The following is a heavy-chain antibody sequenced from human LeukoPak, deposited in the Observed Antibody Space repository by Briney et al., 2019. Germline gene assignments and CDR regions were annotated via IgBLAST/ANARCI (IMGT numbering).Heavy chain of an antibody. CDR1: GFTFSGSA. V-gene: IGHV3-73*01. J-gene: IGHJ3*02. CDR3: TRDLPPSGSYGYNAFDI. Sequence: PGGSLRLSCAASGFTFSGSAMHWVRQASGKGLEWVGRIRSKANNYATAYAASVKGRFTISRDDSKNTAYLQMNSLKTEDTAVYYCTRDLPPSGSYGYNAFDIWGQGTMVTVSS. D-gene: IGHD1-26*01. CDR2: IRSKANNYAT.